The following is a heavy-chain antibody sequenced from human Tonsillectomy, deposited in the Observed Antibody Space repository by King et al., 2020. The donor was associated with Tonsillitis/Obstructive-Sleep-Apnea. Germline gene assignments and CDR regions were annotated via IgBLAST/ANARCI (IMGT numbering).Heavy chain of an antibody. D-gene: IGHD3-3*01. J-gene: IGHJ4*02. Sequence: TLKESGPTLVKPTQTLTLTCTFSGFSLSTSGVGVGWIRQPPGQALEWLALISWDDDKRYSPSLKSRLTITKDTSKNQVVLTMTNMDPVDTATYYCAHSPIRFLEWLYFDYWGQGTLVTVSS. CDR1: GFSLSTSGVG. CDR2: ISWDDDK. V-gene: IGHV2-5*02. CDR3: AHSPIRFLEWLYFDY.